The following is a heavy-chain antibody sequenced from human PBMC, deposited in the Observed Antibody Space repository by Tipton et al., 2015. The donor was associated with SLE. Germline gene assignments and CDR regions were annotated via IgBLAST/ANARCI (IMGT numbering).Heavy chain of an antibody. V-gene: IGHV7-4-1*02. CDR2: TNTNTGNP. Sequence: QSGPEVKKPGASVKVSCKASGYTFINYVMSWVRQAPGQGLEWMGWTNTNTGNPTYAQGFTGRFVFSLDTSVSTAYLQINSLKAEDTAVYYRARTSGDFESDFDKWGQGTLVTVSS. J-gene: IGHJ4*02. D-gene: IGHD4-17*01. CDR3: ARTSGDFESDFDK. CDR1: GYTFINYV.